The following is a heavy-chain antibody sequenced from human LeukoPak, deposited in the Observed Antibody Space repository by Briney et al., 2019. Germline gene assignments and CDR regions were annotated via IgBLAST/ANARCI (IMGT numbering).Heavy chain of an antibody. CDR1: GYTFTSYA. V-gene: IGHV1-3*01. D-gene: IGHD5-12*01. J-gene: IGHJ3*02. Sequence: ASVKVSCKASGYTFTSYAMHWVRQAPGQRLEWMGWINAGNGNTKYSQKFQGRVTITRDTSASTAYIELSSLRSEDTAVYYCARNKGHSGYDYNAFDIWGQGTMVTVSS. CDR3: ARNKGHSGYDYNAFDI. CDR2: INAGNGNT.